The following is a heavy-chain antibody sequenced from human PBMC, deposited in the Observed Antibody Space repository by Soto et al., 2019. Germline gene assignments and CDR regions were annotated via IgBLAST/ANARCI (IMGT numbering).Heavy chain of an antibody. CDR3: ARGLISGSHYSGGWYYFDS. J-gene: IGHJ4*02. CDR1: GGSISSGGYY. V-gene: IGHV4-39*07. CDR2: INHSGSA. Sequence: SETLSLTCTVSGGSISSGGYYWTWIRQTPGKGLQWIGQINHSGSANYNPSLKSRVTISVHTSKSQFSLELSSVTAADTAVYYCARGLISGSHYSGGWYYFDSWGQGTQVTVSS. D-gene: IGHD1-26*01.